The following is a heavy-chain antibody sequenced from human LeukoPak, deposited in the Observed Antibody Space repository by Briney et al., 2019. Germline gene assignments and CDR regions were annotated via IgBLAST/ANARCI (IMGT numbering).Heavy chain of an antibody. CDR2: INPSGGST. CDR1: GYTFTSYG. CDR3: ARGGPTEIAVAGTQYFQN. D-gene: IGHD6-19*01. J-gene: IGHJ1*01. Sequence: ASVKVSCKASGYTFTSYGISWVRQAPGQGLEWMGVINPSGGSTTYAQKFQGRVTMTRDTSTSTLYMELSSLRFEDTAVYYCARGGPTEIAVAGTQYFQNWGQGTLVTVSS. V-gene: IGHV1-46*01.